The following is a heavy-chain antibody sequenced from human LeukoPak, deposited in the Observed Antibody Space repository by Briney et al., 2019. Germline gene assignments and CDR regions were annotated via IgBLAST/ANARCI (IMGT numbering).Heavy chain of an antibody. CDR1: GYTFTSYY. Sequence: ASVKVSCKASGYTFTSYYMHWVRQAPGQGLEWMGIIDPSGGSTSYAQKFQGRVTMTRDTSTSTVYMELSSLRSEDTAVYYCATSVDYYDSSGYFNWYFDLWGRGTLVTVSS. V-gene: IGHV1-46*01. J-gene: IGHJ2*01. CDR3: ATSVDYYDSSGYFNWYFDL. D-gene: IGHD3-22*01. CDR2: IDPSGGST.